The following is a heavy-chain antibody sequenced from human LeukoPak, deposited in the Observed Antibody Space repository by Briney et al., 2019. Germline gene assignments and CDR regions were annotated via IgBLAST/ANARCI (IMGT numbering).Heavy chain of an antibody. J-gene: IGHJ4*02. V-gene: IGHV1-69*01. CDR3: ARTPPLRYFDWSYFDY. CDR2: IIPIFGTA. D-gene: IGHD3-9*01. CDR1: GGTFSSYA. Sequence: SVKVSCKASGGTFSSYAISWVRQAPGQGLEWKGGIIPIFGTANYAQKFQGRVTITADESTSTAYMELSSLRSEDTAVYYCARTPPLRYFDWSYFDYWGQGTLVTVSS.